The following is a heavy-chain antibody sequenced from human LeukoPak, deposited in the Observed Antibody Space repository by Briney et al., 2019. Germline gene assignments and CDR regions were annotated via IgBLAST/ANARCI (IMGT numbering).Heavy chain of an antibody. J-gene: IGHJ3*02. Sequence: PSETLSLTCSVSGGSINSYYWSWIRQPPGKGLEWIGYIYYSGSTNYNPSLKSRVTISVDTSKNQFSLKLSSVTAADTAVYYCARAQQLVDAFDIWGQGTMVTVSS. CDR2: IYYSGST. CDR3: ARAQQLVDAFDI. V-gene: IGHV4-59*01. CDR1: GGSINSYY. D-gene: IGHD6-13*01.